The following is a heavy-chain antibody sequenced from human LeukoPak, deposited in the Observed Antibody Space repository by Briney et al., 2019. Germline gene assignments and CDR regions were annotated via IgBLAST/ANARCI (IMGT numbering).Heavy chain of an antibody. V-gene: IGHV1-18*01. D-gene: IGHD6-13*01. CDR3: ARVGTYSSSSYFYYMDV. Sequence: ASVKVSCKASGYTFTSYGISWVRQAPGQGLEWMGWISAYNGNTNYAQKLQGRVTMTTDTSTSTAYMELRSLRSDDTAVYYCARVGTYSSSSYFYYMDVWGKGTTVTVSS. J-gene: IGHJ6*03. CDR2: ISAYNGNT. CDR1: GYTFTSYG.